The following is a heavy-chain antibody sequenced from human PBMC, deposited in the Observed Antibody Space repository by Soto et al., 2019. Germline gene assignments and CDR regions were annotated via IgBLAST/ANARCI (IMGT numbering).Heavy chain of an antibody. D-gene: IGHD3-3*02. CDR3: ARDSPPIAS. V-gene: IGHV1-18*01. Sequence: QVQLVQSGAEVKKPWASVKVSCKASGYTFTSYAISWVRQAPGQGREWMGWISAYNGNTNYAQNLQGRVTMTTDTSTRTAYMVLRSQRSDDKAVYYCARDSPPIASWGQGTLVTVSS. CDR2: ISAYNGNT. CDR1: GYTFTSYA. J-gene: IGHJ5*02.